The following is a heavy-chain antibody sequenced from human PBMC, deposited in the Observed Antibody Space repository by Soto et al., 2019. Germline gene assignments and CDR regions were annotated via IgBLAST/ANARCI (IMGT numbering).Heavy chain of an antibody. J-gene: IGHJ6*03. CDR1: GGSISSYY. CDR3: ARHSSQGGYGSGYFYYMDV. D-gene: IGHD3-10*01. V-gene: IGHV4-59*08. Sequence: PSETLSLTCTVSGGSISSYYWSWIRQPPGKGLEWIGYIYYSGSTNYNPSLKSRVTISVDTSKDQFSLKLTSVTAADTAVYYCARHSSQGGYGSGYFYYMDVWGKGITVTVSS. CDR2: IYYSGST.